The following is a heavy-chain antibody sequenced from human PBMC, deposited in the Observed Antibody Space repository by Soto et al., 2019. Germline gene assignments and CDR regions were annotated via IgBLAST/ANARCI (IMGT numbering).Heavy chain of an antibody. CDR1: GFTFSSYA. Sequence: EVQLLESGGGLVQPGGSLRLSCAASGFTFSSYAMSWVRQAPGKGLEWVSAISGSGGSTYYADSVKGRFTISRDNSKNTLYLQMNSLRAEDTAVYYCARAVSSGSYHYYYYYYGMDVWGQGTTVTVSS. J-gene: IGHJ6*02. CDR3: ARAVSSGSYHYYYYYYGMDV. V-gene: IGHV3-23*01. D-gene: IGHD3-10*01. CDR2: ISGSGGST.